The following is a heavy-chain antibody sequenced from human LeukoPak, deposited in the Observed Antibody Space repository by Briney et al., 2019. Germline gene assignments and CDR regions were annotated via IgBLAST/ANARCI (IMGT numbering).Heavy chain of an antibody. D-gene: IGHD3-22*01. Sequence: GESLQISCKGSGYSFTSYWIGWVRQMPGKGLEWMGIIYPGDSDTRYSPSFQGQVTISADKSISTAYLQWSSLKASDTAMYYCARHLPYASYYYEANWFDPWGQGTLVTVSS. CDR1: GYSFTSYW. J-gene: IGHJ5*02. CDR2: IYPGDSDT. V-gene: IGHV5-51*01. CDR3: ARHLPYASYYYEANWFDP.